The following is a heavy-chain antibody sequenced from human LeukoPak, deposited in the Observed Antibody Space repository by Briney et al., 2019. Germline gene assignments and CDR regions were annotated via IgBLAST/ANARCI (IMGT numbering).Heavy chain of an antibody. J-gene: IGHJ4*02. D-gene: IGHD5-24*01. V-gene: IGHV1-2*02. CDR2: INPNSGGT. Sequence: ASVKVSCKASGYTFTGYYIHWVRQAPGQGLEWMGWINPNSGGTNYVETSQGRVTMTMDTSISTTYVELTRLRYDDTAVYYCAREGVIGDGYNFFDYWGQGTLVTVSS. CDR3: AREGVIGDGYNFFDY. CDR1: GYTFTGYY.